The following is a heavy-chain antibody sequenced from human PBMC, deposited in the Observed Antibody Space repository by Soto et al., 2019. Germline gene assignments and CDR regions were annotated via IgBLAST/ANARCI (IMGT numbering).Heavy chain of an antibody. Sequence: ASVKVSCKASGYTFTSYDINWVRQATGQGLEWMGWMNPNSGNTGYAQKFQGRVTRTRNTSISTAYMELSSLRAEDTAVYYCARGPNYYGSGSYDLNYYYYYYMDVWGKGTTVTVSS. CDR1: GYTFTSYD. CDR3: ARGPNYYGSGSYDLNYYYYYYMDV. D-gene: IGHD3-10*01. V-gene: IGHV1-8*01. J-gene: IGHJ6*03. CDR2: MNPNSGNT.